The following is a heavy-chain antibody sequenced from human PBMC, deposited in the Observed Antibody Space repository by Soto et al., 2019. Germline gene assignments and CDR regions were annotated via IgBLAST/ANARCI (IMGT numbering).Heavy chain of an antibody. D-gene: IGHD3-22*01. Sequence: GESLKSSGKGSVYSFTSYWIGWVRQMPGKGLEWMGIIYPGDSDTGYSPSFQGQVTISADKSISTAYLQWSSLKASDTAMYYCARRGTYYDESSGHGLEYWGQGTQVTVSS. J-gene: IGHJ4*02. CDR3: ARRGTYYDESSGHGLEY. CDR1: VYSFTSYW. CDR2: IYPGDSDT. V-gene: IGHV5-51*01.